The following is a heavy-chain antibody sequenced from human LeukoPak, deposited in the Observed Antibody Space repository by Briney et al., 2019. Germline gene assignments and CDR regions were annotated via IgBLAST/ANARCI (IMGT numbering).Heavy chain of an antibody. Sequence: ASVKVSCKASGYTFTSYGISWVRQAPGQALEWMGWISAYNGNTNYAQKLQGRGTMTTDTSTSTAYMELRSLRLEDTAVYYCTRDNCNEDYWGQGTLVTVSS. V-gene: IGHV1-18*01. CDR2: ISAYNGNT. CDR3: TRDNCNEDY. D-gene: IGHD1-20*01. CDR1: GYTFTSYG. J-gene: IGHJ4*02.